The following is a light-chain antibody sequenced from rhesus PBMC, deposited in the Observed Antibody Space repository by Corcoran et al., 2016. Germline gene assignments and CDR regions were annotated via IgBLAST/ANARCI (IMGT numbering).Light chain of an antibody. V-gene: IGLV2-13*03. J-gene: IGLJ1*01. CDR2: EVT. Sequence: QAVPTQSPSMSWSPGQSVTISCTGTSSDIGGYNRVSWYQQHPGKAPKLMLYEVTKRPSGVSDRFSASKSGNTASLTISGLQPEDEADYYCSSYASSSTYIFGAGTRLTVL. CDR1: SSDIGGYNR. CDR3: SSYASSSTYI.